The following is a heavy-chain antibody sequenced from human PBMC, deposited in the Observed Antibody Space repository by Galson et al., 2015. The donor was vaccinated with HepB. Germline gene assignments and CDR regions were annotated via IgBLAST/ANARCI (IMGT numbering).Heavy chain of an antibody. CDR3: AREYKAVAGFDY. D-gene: IGHD6-19*01. V-gene: IGHV1-3*01. CDR2: INAGNGNT. CDR1: GYTFTSYA. Sequence: SVKVSCKASGYTFTSYAMHWVRQAPGQRLEWMGWINAGNGNTKYSQKFQGRVTITRDTSASTAYMELSSLRSEDTAVYYCAREYKAVAGFDYWGQGTLVTVSS. J-gene: IGHJ4*02.